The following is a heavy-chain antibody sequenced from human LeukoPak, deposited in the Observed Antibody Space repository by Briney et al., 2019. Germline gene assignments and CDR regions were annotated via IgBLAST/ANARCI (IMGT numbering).Heavy chain of an antibody. CDR2: ISGSGGSS. Sequence: GGSLRLSCAASGFTFTSYAMSWVRQAPGKGLEWVSGISGSGGSSYSADSVKGRFTISRDNSKKTLYMQMNSLRAEDTAVYYCTKHRGGWIDAFDIWGQGTMVTVSS. CDR3: TKHRGGWIDAFDI. CDR1: GFTFTSYA. V-gene: IGHV3-23*01. D-gene: IGHD5-12*01. J-gene: IGHJ3*02.